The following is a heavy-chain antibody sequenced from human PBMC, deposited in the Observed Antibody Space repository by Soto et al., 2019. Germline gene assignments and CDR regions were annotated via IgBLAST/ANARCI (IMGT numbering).Heavy chain of an antibody. V-gene: IGHV1-46*04. D-gene: IGHD4-4*01. CDR2: INPASGST. Sequence: QVQLVQSGAEVKKPGASVKVSCKASGYTFPTYYIHWVRQAPGQGLEWMGIINPASGSTIYAQKLQGRVPMTRDTSTSTVYMELTSLTSEDTAVYYCARVDSSGYYNLAYWGQGTLVTVSS. J-gene: IGHJ4*02. CDR3: ARVDSSGYYNLAY. CDR1: GYTFPTYY.